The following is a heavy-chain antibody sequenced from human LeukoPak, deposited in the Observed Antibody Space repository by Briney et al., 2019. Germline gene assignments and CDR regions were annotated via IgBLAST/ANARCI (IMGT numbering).Heavy chain of an antibody. D-gene: IGHD2-8*01. CDR2: ISGSGGST. Sequence: GGSLRLSCAASGFTFSSYAMSWVRQAPGKGLEWVSDISGSGGSTYYADSVKGRFTISRDNSKNTLYLQMNSLRAEDTAVYYCAKDHLSCGTYGVCYTYYFDYWGQGTPVTVSS. V-gene: IGHV3-23*01. CDR3: AKDHLSCGTYGVCYTYYFDY. CDR1: GFTFSSYA. J-gene: IGHJ4*02.